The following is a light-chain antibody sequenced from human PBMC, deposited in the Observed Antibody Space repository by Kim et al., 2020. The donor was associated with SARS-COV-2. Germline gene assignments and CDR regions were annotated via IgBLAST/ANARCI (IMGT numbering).Light chain of an antibody. V-gene: IGLV1-40*01. CDR3: QSYDSGLSGSGV. CDR1: SSNIGAGYA. Sequence: QSVLTQPPSVSGAPGQGVTISCTGSSSNIGAGYAVHWYQQLPGTAPKLLIYDNNNRPSGVPDRFSGSKSATSASLAITGLQAEDEADYYCQSYDSGLSGSGVFGGGTQLTVL. CDR2: DNN. J-gene: IGLJ3*02.